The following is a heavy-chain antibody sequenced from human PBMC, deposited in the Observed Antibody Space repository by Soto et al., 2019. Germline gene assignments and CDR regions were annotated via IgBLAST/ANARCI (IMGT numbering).Heavy chain of an antibody. CDR2: ISGSGGST. D-gene: IGHD5-12*01. V-gene: IGHV3-23*01. CDR3: AKAVATGPYYYYMDV. J-gene: IGHJ6*03. Sequence: AGGSLRLSCAASGFTFSSYAMSWVRQAPGKGLEWVSAISGSGGSTYYADSVKGRFTISRDNSKNTLYLQMNSLRAEDTAVYYCAKAVATGPYYYYMDVWGKGTTVTVSS. CDR1: GFTFSSYA.